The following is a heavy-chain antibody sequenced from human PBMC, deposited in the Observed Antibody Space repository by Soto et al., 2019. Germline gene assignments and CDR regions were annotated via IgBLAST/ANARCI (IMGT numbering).Heavy chain of an antibody. Sequence: GASVKVSCKACGYTFTSYGISWVGQAPGQGLEWMGWISAYNGNTNYAQKLQGRVTMTTDTSTSTAYMELRSLRSDDTAVYYCASGATVVTRRYYYSYGMDGWGQGTTVTVSS. D-gene: IGHD4-17*01. V-gene: IGHV1-18*01. CDR3: ASGATVVTRRYYYSYGMDG. J-gene: IGHJ6*02. CDR1: GYTFTSYG. CDR2: ISAYNGNT.